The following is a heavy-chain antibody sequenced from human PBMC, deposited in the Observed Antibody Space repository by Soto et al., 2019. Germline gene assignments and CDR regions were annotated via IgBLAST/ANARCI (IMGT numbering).Heavy chain of an antibody. CDR1: RGSFNAYS. V-gene: IGHV4-34*01. Sequence: ETLSLTCAVHRGSFNAYSWTWIRQPPGKGLEWIGEIDHSGSTTYNPSLKSRIIMSVDTSKNQFSLNVSSMAAADTAVYYCARGLRYSGMDVWGQGTPVTVYS. CDR2: IDHSGST. J-gene: IGHJ6*02. CDR3: ARGLRYSGMDV.